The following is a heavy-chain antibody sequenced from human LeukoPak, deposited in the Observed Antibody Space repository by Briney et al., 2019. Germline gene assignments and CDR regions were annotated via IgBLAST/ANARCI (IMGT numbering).Heavy chain of an antibody. Sequence: SVKVSCKASGGTFSSYAISWVRQAPGQGLEWMGGIIPIFGTANYAQKFQGRVTITTDESTSTAYMELSSLRSEDTAVYYCARFTTGTTSVLDVWGKGTTVTVSS. D-gene: IGHD1-7*01. CDR1: GGTFSSYA. CDR2: IIPIFGTA. J-gene: IGHJ6*04. CDR3: ARFTTGTTSVLDV. V-gene: IGHV1-69*05.